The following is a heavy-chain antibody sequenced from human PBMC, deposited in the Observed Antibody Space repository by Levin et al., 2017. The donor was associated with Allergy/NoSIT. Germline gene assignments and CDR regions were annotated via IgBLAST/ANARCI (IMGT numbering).Heavy chain of an antibody. D-gene: IGHD1-26*01. V-gene: IGHV3-9*01. Sequence: GGSLRLSCAASGFTFDDYAMHWVRQAPGKGLEWVSIINWNSNNIAYADSVKGRFTISRDNAKNSLYLQMNSLRPEDTGLYYCAKDGGSSGAYGFDVWGPGTTVTVSS. J-gene: IGHJ6*02. CDR1: GFTFDDYA. CDR2: INWNSNNI. CDR3: AKDGGSSGAYGFDV.